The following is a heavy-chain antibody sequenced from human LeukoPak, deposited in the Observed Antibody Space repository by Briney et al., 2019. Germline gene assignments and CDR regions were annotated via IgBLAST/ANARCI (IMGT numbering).Heavy chain of an antibody. CDR3: AREERGYSYGYAAGRYFDY. V-gene: IGHV3-66*01. CDR1: GFTVSSNY. D-gene: IGHD5-18*01. CDR2: IYSGGST. Sequence: AGGSLRLSCAASGFTVSSNYMSWVRQAPGKGLEWVSVIYSGGSTYYADSVKGRFTISRDNSKNTLYLQMNSLRAEDTAVYYCAREERGYSYGYAAGRYFDYWGQGTLVTVSS. J-gene: IGHJ4*02.